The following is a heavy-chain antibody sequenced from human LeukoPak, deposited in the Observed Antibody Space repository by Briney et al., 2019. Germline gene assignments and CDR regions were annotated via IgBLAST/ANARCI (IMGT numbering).Heavy chain of an antibody. D-gene: IGHD5-18*01. J-gene: IGHJ4*02. CDR2: INPNSGGT. CDR1: GYTFTGYY. Sequence: ASVKVSCKASGYTFTGYYMHWVRQAPGQGLEWMGWINPNSGGTNYAQKFQGRVTMTRDTSISTAYMELSRLRSDDTAVYYCGRGDSYGVPAGDYWGQGTLVTVSS. V-gene: IGHV1-2*02. CDR3: GRGDSYGVPAGDY.